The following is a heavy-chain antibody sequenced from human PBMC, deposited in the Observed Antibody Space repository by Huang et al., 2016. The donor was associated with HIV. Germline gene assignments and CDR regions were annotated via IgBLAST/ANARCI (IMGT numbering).Heavy chain of an antibody. J-gene: IGHJ4*02. V-gene: IGHV4-39*01. CDR1: GASINSRSYY. D-gene: IGHD6-13*01. Sequence: QVQLQESGPGLVTPSETLSLTCIVSGASINSRSYYWGWIRQPPGRGLEWLGSMYFSGSTYYNPSLKIRVTMSVDTSKNEFSLKRRSVTAADTALYYCARHAGSSRRYYFDYWGRGILVTVSS. CDR2: MYFSGST. CDR3: ARHAGSSRRYYFDY.